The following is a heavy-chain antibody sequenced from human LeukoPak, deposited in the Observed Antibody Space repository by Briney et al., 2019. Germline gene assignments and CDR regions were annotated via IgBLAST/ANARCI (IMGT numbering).Heavy chain of an antibody. CDR2: ISGNGGDT. Sequence: PGGTLRLSCAASGFTFSTYSMSWVRQAPGKGLEWVSVISGNGGDTFYADSVKGRFTISRDNSKNTLYLQMNSLRAEDTAVYYCAGRRSSWENYYYMDVGGKGTTVTVSS. CDR1: GFTFSTYS. V-gene: IGHV3-23*01. J-gene: IGHJ6*03. D-gene: IGHD6-13*01. CDR3: AGRRSSWENYYYMDV.